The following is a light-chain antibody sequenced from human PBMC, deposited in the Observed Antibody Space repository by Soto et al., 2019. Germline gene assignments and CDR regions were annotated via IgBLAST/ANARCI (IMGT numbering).Light chain of an antibody. CDR3: QSYAGSNTYV. CDR2: EVV. J-gene: IGLJ1*01. Sequence: QSVLTQPPSASGSPGQSVTISCTGTKNDIGVYDFVSWYQHHPGKAPILIIYEVVQRPSGVPDRFSGSKSGNTASLTVSGIQAADEADYFCQSYAGSNTYVFGSGTKLTVL. CDR1: KNDIGVYDF. V-gene: IGLV2-8*01.